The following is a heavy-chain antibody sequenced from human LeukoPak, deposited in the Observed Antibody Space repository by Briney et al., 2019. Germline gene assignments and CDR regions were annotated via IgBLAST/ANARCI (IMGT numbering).Heavy chain of an antibody. J-gene: IGHJ3*02. V-gene: IGHV4-39*01. CDR2: IYYSGST. D-gene: IGHD5-24*01. Sequence: PSETLSLTCTVSGGSISSSSYYWGWIRQPPGKGLEWIGSIYYSGSTYYNPSLKSRVTISVDTSKNQFSLKLSSVTAADTAVYYCARMATIRRNAYDIWGQGTMVTVSS. CDR3: ARMATIRRNAYDI. CDR1: GGSISSSSYY.